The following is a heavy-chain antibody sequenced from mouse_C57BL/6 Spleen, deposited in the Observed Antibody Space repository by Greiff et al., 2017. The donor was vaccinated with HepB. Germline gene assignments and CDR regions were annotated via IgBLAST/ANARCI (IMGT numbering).Heavy chain of an antibody. CDR3: ARDDYGSSYWYFDV. Sequence: QVQLKQSGAELARPGASVKLSCKASGYTFTSYGISWVKQRTGQGLEWIGEIYPRSGNTYYNEKFKGKATLTADKSSSTAYMELRSLTSEDSAVYFCARDDYGSSYWYFDVWGTGTTVTVSS. D-gene: IGHD1-1*01. CDR1: GYTFTSYG. CDR2: IYPRSGNT. V-gene: IGHV1-81*01. J-gene: IGHJ1*03.